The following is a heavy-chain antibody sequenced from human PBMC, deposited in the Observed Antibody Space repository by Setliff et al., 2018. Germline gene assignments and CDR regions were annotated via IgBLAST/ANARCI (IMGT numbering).Heavy chain of an antibody. J-gene: IGHJ4*02. CDR1: GFTFSTYS. V-gene: IGHV3-15*05. D-gene: IGHD6-13*01. CDR2: IKSKSDGETV. CDR3: ARGRPLYSSPVDY. Sequence: TGGSLRLSCAASGFTFSTYSMHWVRQAPGKGLEWVGRIKSKSDGETVDYAAPVKGRFIISRDNAKNSLYLQMTSLRAEDTALYYCARGRPLYSSPVDYWGQGTLVTVSS.